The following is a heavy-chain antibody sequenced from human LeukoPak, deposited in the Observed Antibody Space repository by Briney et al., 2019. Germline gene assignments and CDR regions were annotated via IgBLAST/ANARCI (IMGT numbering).Heavy chain of an antibody. CDR1: GYTFTSYD. D-gene: IGHD3-3*01. CDR2: MNPNSGNT. V-gene: IGHV1-8*01. Sequence: ASVKVSCKASGYTFTSYDINWVRQATGQGLEWMGWMNPNSGNTGYAQKFQGRVTMTRNTSISTAYMELSSLRSEDTAVYYCARDPSITIFGVVNWFDPWGQGTLVTVSS. CDR3: ARDPSITIFGVVNWFDP. J-gene: IGHJ5*02.